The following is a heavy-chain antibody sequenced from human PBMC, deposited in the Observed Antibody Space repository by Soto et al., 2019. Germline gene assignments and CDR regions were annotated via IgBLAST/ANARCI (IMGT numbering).Heavy chain of an antibody. D-gene: IGHD6-6*01. CDR1: GFTFSSYA. J-gene: IGHJ4*02. V-gene: IGHV3-23*01. CDR2: ISGSGGST. CDR3: AKSTLAARDTFDY. Sequence: PGGSLRLSCAASGFTFSSYAMSWVHQAPGKGLEWVSAISGSGGSTYYADSVKGRFTISRDNSKNTLYLQMNSLRAEDTAVYYCAKSTLAARDTFDYWGQGTLVTVSS.